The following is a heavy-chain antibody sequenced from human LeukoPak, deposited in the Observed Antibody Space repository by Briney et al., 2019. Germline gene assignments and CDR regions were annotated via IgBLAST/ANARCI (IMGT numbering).Heavy chain of an antibody. Sequence: ASVKVPCKASGYTFTGYYMHWVRQAPGQGLEWMGWINPNSGGTNYAQKFQGRVTMTRDTSISTAYMELSRLRSDDTAVYYCARGAYYYDSSGYLVDYWGQGTLVTVSS. CDR1: GYTFTGYY. D-gene: IGHD3-22*01. V-gene: IGHV1-2*02. CDR2: INPNSGGT. J-gene: IGHJ4*02. CDR3: ARGAYYYDSSGYLVDY.